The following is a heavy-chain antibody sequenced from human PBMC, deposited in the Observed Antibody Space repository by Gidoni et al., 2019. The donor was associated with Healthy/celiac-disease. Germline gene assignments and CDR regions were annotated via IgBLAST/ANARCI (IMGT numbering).Heavy chain of an antibody. CDR1: GYTFTSYD. D-gene: IGHD3-3*01. CDR3: ARGQMRADFWSGYLDYYYYYGMDV. Sequence: QVQLVQSGAEVKKPGASVKVSCKASGYTFTSYDINWVRQATGQGLEWMGWMNPNSGNTGYAQKFQGRVTMTRNTSISTAYMELSSLRSEDTAVYYCARGQMRADFWSGYLDYYYYYGMDVWGQGTTVTVSS. V-gene: IGHV1-8*01. CDR2: MNPNSGNT. J-gene: IGHJ6*02.